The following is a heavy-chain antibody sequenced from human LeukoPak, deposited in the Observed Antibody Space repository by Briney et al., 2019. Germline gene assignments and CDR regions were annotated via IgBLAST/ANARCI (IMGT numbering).Heavy chain of an antibody. CDR3: ARQTSLSFASDY. Sequence: GESLKISCKGSGYSFTNSYIGWVRQMPGKGLEWMGRIDPSDSYTSYSPSFQGHVTISADKSISTAYLQWSGLKASDTAMYYCARQTSLSFASDYWGQGTLVTVSS. CDR1: GYSFTNSY. CDR2: IDPSDSYT. D-gene: IGHD3-10*01. J-gene: IGHJ4*02. V-gene: IGHV5-10-1*01.